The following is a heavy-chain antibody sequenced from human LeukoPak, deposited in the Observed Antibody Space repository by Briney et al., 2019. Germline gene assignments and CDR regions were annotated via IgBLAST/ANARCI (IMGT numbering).Heavy chain of an antibody. J-gene: IGHJ5*02. CDR2: IYYSGST. Sequence: PSETLSLTCTVSGGSISSYYWSWIRQPPGKGLEWIGYIYYSGSTNYNPSLKSRVTISVDTSKNQFSLKLSSVTAADTAVYYCARDRLDVVVPAAIPQGWFDPRGQGTLVTVSS. CDR1: GGSISSYY. D-gene: IGHD2-2*01. V-gene: IGHV4-59*01. CDR3: ARDRLDVVVPAAIPQGWFDP.